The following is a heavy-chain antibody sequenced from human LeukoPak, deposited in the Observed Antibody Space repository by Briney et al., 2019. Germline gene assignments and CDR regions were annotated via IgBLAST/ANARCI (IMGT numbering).Heavy chain of an antibody. Sequence: PGGSLRLSCAASGFTFSDHYMSWIRQAPGKGLEWVSYISSSGSTIYYADSVKGRFTISRDNAKNSLYLQMNSLRAEDTAVYYCARASGTIAAAGTWYYYGMDVWGQGTTVTVSS. V-gene: IGHV3-11*01. CDR1: GFTFSDHY. J-gene: IGHJ6*02. CDR2: ISSSGSTI. CDR3: ARASGTIAAAGTWYYYGMDV. D-gene: IGHD6-13*01.